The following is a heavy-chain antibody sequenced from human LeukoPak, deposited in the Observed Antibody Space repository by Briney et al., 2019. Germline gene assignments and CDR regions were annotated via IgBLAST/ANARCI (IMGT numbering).Heavy chain of an antibody. V-gene: IGHV3-48*01. D-gene: IGHD3-10*01. CDR3: ARGITMVRGVMNY. CDR2: ISSSSSTI. J-gene: IGHJ4*02. CDR1: GFTFSSYS. Sequence: GGSLRLSCAASGFTFSSYSRNWVRQAPGKGLEWVSYISSSSSTIYYADSVKGRFTISRDNAKNSLYLQMNSLRAEDTAVYYCARGITMVRGVMNYWGQGTLVTVSS.